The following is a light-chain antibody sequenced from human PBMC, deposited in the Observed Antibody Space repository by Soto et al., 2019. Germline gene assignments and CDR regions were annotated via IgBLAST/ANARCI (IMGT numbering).Light chain of an antibody. CDR3: QQRHNWPPLT. J-gene: IGKJ4*01. Sequence: EIVLTQSPATLSLSPGERATLSCRASQSVGSYLIWYQQNPGQAPRLPIYDASIRSTGIPARFSGSGSGTDFTLAISSLEPEDFAVYYCQQRHNWPPLTFGGGTKVEI. CDR2: DAS. CDR1: QSVGSY. V-gene: IGKV3-11*01.